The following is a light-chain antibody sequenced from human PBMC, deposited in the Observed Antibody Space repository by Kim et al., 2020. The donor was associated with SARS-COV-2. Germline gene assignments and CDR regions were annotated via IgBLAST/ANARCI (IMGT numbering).Light chain of an antibody. CDR2: EAS. V-gene: IGKV1-39*01. J-gene: IGKJ2*01. CDR1: QNIGTY. Sequence: DIQMTQSPSSLSASVGDRVTMTCRTSQNIGTYLNWYQQRPGRPPKFLMYEASTSESGVPSRFSGRGSGTHFTLTITNLQPEDSATYDSQQSYSIPRTFGQGTKLEIK. CDR3: QQSYSIPRT.